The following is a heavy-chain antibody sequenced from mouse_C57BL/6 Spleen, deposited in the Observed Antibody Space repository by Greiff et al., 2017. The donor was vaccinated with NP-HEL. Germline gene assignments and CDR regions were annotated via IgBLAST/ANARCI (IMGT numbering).Heavy chain of an antibody. CDR3: ARYTTVPYYYAMDY. D-gene: IGHD1-1*01. CDR2: ISSGSSTI. CDR1: GFTFSDYG. Sequence: DVQLVESGGGLVKPGGSLKLSCAASGFTFSDYGMHWVRQAPEKGLEWVAYISSGSSTIYYADTVKGRFTISRDNAKNTLFLQMTSLRSEDTAMYYCARYTTVPYYYAMDYWGQGTSVTVSS. J-gene: IGHJ4*01. V-gene: IGHV5-17*01.